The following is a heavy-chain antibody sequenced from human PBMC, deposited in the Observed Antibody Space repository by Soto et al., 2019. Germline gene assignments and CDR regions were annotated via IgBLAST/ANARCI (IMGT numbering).Heavy chain of an antibody. V-gene: IGHV4-30-4*01. Sequence: PSETLSLTFTVSGGSISSGDYYWSWIRQPPGKGLEWIGYIYYSGSTSYNASLKSRVTISVDTSKNQFSLKLSSVTAADTAVYYCARGIKGRGDYEDYYHGMDVWGQGTTVT. CDR3: ARGIKGRGDYEDYYHGMDV. J-gene: IGHJ6*02. D-gene: IGHD4-17*01. CDR2: IYYSGST. CDR1: GGSISSGDYY.